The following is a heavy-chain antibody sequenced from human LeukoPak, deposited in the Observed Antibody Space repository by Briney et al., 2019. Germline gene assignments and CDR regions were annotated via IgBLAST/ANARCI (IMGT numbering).Heavy chain of an antibody. D-gene: IGHD3-10*01. V-gene: IGHV1-18*01. Sequence: ASVKVSCKASNYSFTSYGISWVRQAPGQGLEWMAWINAYNGDTNYAQKLQGRVTLTTETSTSTAYMELRSLRSDDTAVYYCASSITMVRRVISGAFDIWGQGTMVTVSS. CDR3: ASSITMVRRVISGAFDI. J-gene: IGHJ3*02. CDR1: NYSFTSYG. CDR2: INAYNGDT.